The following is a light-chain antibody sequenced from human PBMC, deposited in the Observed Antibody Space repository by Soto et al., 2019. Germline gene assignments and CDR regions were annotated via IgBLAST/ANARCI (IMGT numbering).Light chain of an antibody. Sequence: DIVMTQSPDSXAVSXGERAXINCKSSQSVLYSSXXXXXLAWYQQKPGQPPKVLIYWASTRESGVPERFSGSGSGTDFTLTISSLQAEXVAVYYXXXXYSTPPYTFGQGTKLEIK. CDR3: XXXYSTPPYT. J-gene: IGKJ2*01. CDR2: WAS. CDR1: QSVLYSSXXXXX. V-gene: IGKV4-1*01.